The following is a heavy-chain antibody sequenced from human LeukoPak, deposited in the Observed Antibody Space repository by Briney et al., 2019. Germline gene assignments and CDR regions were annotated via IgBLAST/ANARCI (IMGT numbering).Heavy chain of an antibody. CDR2: IYTSGST. CDR1: GGSISSYY. Sequence: SETLSLTCTVSGGSISSYYWSRIRQPAGKGLEWIGRIYTSGSTNYNPSLKSRVTMSVDTSKNQFSLKLSSVTAADTAVYYCARDTYYYGSGSPYFDYWGQGTLVTVSS. V-gene: IGHV4-4*07. D-gene: IGHD3-10*01. CDR3: ARDTYYYGSGSPYFDY. J-gene: IGHJ4*02.